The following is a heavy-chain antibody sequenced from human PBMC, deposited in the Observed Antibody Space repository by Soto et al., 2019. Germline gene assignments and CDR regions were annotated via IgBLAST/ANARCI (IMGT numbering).Heavy chain of an antibody. V-gene: IGHV3-48*02. D-gene: IGHD2-15*01. CDR3: ARPAGRVDYFDY. CDR2: ISSSSSTI. Sequence: ESGGGLVQPGGSLRLSCAASGFVFSTDSMNWVRQAPGKGLEWVSYISSSSSTIYYADSVQGRFTISRDNAKNSLYLQVNSLRDEDTAVYYCARPAGRVDYFDYWGQGTLVTVSS. J-gene: IGHJ4*02. CDR1: GFVFSTDS.